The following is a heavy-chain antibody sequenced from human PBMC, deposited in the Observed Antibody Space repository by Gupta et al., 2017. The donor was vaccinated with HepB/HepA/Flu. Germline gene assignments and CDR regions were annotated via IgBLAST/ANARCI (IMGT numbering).Heavy chain of an antibody. D-gene: IGHD4-11*01. CDR3: AQDGTPVTPLSYYYDGMDV. CDR2: ISGSGGST. J-gene: IGHJ6*02. CDR1: GFAFTSYF. Sequence: EVQLLESVGGLVQPGASLRLSCAASGFAFTSYFMSWVRQDPGKGLEWGSAISGSGGSTYYADSVKGRFTIYRDNSKNTRYLQMNSLRAEDTAVYYCAQDGTPVTPLSYYYDGMDVWGQGTTGTVSS. V-gene: IGHV3-23*01.